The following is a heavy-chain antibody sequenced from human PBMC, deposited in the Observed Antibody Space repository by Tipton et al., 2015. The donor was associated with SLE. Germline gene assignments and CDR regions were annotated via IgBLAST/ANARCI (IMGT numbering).Heavy chain of an antibody. J-gene: IGHJ4*02. CDR2: IYHSGST. D-gene: IGHD6-13*01. CDR3: ARDTHLGEQQPFDY. CDR1: GGSISSSSYY. V-gene: IGHV4-39*07. Sequence: TLSLTCTVSGGSISSSSYYWGWIRQPPGKGLEWIGSIYHSGSTYYNPSLKSRVTISVDTSKNQFSLKLSSVTAADTAVYYCARDTHLGEQQPFDYWGQGTLVTVSS.